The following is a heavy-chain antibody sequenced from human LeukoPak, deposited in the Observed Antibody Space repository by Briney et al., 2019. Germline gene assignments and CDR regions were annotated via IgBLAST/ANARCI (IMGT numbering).Heavy chain of an antibody. Sequence: QPGGSLRLSCAASGFTFDDYAMHWVRQAPGKGLEWVSLISWDGGSTYYADSVKGRFTISRDNSKNSLYLQMNSLRAEDTALYYCAAEPKKAMAGMNGYWGQGTLVTVSS. CDR3: AAEPKKAMAGMNGY. J-gene: IGHJ4*02. V-gene: IGHV3-43D*03. CDR2: ISWDGGST. D-gene: IGHD5-18*01. CDR1: GFTFDDYA.